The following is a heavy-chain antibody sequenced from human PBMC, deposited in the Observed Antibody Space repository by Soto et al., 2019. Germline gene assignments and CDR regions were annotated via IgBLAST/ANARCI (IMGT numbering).Heavy chain of an antibody. J-gene: IGHJ5*02. Sequence: QVQLVQSGAEVRKPGASVKVSCKASGYTFTSYGISWVRQAPGQGLEWMGWISAYNGNTNYAQKLQGRVTMTTDTSTSTAYMELRSLRSDDTAVYYCARGTYYYDSSGYLNWFDPWGQGTLVTVSS. V-gene: IGHV1-18*04. D-gene: IGHD3-22*01. CDR1: GYTFTSYG. CDR3: ARGTYYYDSSGYLNWFDP. CDR2: ISAYNGNT.